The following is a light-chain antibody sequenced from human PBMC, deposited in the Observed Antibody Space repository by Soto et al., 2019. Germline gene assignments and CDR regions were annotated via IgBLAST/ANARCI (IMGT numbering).Light chain of an antibody. Sequence: QSALTKPDSVSGSPGQSITLSCTGTSSDIGGFNYVSWYQQHPGKVPKLIIYGVSSRPSGVSNRFSGSKSGNTASQTISGLQSEDEAYYYCSSYTTSSTEVFVEGTKPAVL. CDR3: SSYTTSSTEV. CDR1: SSDIGGFNY. CDR2: GVS. V-gene: IGLV2-14*01. J-gene: IGLJ2*01.